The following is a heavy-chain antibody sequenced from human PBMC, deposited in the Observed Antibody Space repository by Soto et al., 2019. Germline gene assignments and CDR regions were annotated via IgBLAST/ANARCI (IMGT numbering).Heavy chain of an antibody. V-gene: IGHV3-21*01. D-gene: IGHD3-10*01. J-gene: IGHJ2*01. CDR3: ARDYSGSYYNVPLDDGYFDL. Sequence: EVQLVESGGGLVKPGGSLRLSCAASGFTFSSYSMNWVRQAPGKGLEWVSSISSSSSYIYYADSVKGRFTISRDNAKNSLYLQMNSLRAEDTAVYYCARDYSGSYYNVPLDDGYFDLWGRGTLVTVSS. CDR2: ISSSSSYI. CDR1: GFTFSSYS.